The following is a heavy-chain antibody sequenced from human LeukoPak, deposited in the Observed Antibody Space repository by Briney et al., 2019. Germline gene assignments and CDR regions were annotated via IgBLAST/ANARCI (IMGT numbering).Heavy chain of an antibody. CDR3: ARERIAAASVFDY. V-gene: IGHV1-69*04. J-gene: IGHJ4*02. Sequence: SVKVSCKASGGTFSSYTISWVRQAPGQGLEWMGRIIPILGIANYAQKFQGRVTITADNSTSTAYMELSSLRSEDTAVYYCARERIAAASVFDYWGQGTLVTVSS. CDR2: IIPILGIA. D-gene: IGHD6-13*01. CDR1: GGTFSSYT.